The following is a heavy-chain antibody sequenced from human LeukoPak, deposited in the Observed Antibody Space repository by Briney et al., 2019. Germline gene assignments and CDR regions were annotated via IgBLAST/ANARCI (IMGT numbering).Heavy chain of an antibody. CDR2: ISSGSSTI. J-gene: IGHJ4*02. Sequence: GGSLRLSCAASGFTFSSHSMSWVRQAPGKGLEWVSYISSGSSTISYADSVKGRFTISRDNAKNSLYLQMNSLRDEDTAVYYCATMIGAAPGYWGQGTLVTVSS. CDR1: GFTFSSHS. D-gene: IGHD1-26*01. V-gene: IGHV3-48*02. CDR3: ATMIGAAPGY.